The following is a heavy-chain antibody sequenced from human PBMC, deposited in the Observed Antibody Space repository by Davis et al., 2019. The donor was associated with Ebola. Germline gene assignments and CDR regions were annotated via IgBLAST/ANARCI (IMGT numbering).Heavy chain of an antibody. V-gene: IGHV3-74*01. J-gene: IGHJ3*02. Sequence: GESLKISCAASGFTFSSYWMHWVRQAPGKGLVWVSRINSDGSSTSYADSVKGRFTSSRDNAKNSLYLQMNSLRAEDTAVYYCASPDYGGNSNAFDIWGQGTMVTVSS. D-gene: IGHD4-23*01. CDR3: ASPDYGGNSNAFDI. CDR1: GFTFSSYW. CDR2: INSDGSST.